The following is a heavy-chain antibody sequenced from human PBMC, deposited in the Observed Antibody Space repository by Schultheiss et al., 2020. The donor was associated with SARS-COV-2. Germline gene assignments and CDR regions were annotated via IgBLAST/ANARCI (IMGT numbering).Heavy chain of an antibody. Sequence: SVKVSCKASGGTFSSYAISWVRQAPGQGLEWMGGIIPIFGTANYAQKFQGRVTITADESMSTAYMELSSLRSEDTAVYYCARLAKLGRDYYYYYMDVWGKGTTVTVSS. CDR3: ARLAKLGRDYYYYYMDV. D-gene: IGHD3-16*01. J-gene: IGHJ6*03. CDR1: GGTFSSYA. V-gene: IGHV1-69*13. CDR2: IIPIFGTA.